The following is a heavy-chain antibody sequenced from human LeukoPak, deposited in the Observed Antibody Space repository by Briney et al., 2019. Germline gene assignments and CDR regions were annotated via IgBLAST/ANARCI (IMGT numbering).Heavy chain of an antibody. CDR3: ARDHSPRIAVAGTVLY. J-gene: IGHJ4*02. D-gene: IGHD6-19*01. V-gene: IGHV3-7*01. Sequence: GGSLRLSCAASGFTFSSYWMSWVRQAPGEGLEWVANIKQDGSEKYYVDSVKGRFTISRDNAKNSLYLQMNSLRAEDTAVYYCARDHSPRIAVAGTVLYWGQGTLVNVSS. CDR1: GFTFSSYW. CDR2: IKQDGSEK.